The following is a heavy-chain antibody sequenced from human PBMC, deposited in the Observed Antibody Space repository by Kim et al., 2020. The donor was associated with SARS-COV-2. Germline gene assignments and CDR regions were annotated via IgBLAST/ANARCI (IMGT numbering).Heavy chain of an antibody. CDR3: ARARITMIVVVTYFDY. J-gene: IGHJ4*02. Sequence: SETLSLTCTVSGGSISSGGYYWSWIRQHPGKGLEWIGYIYYSGSTYYNPSLKSRVTISVDTSKNQFSLKLSSVTAAATAVYYCARARITMIVVVTYFDYWGQGTLVTVSS. CDR2: IYYSGST. D-gene: IGHD3-22*01. V-gene: IGHV4-31*03. CDR1: GGSISSGGYY.